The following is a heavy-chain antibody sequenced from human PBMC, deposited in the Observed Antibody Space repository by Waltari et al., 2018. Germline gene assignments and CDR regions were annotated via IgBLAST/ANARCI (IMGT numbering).Heavy chain of an antibody. CDR1: GYTFTGYY. D-gene: IGHD6-6*01. Sequence: QVQLVQSGAEVKKPGASVKVSCKASGYTFTGYYMHWVRQAPGQGLEWMGWINPNSGGTNYAQKVQGRVTMTRDTSISTAYMELSRLRSDDTAVYYCARVGRQLVRDAFDIWGQGTMVTVSS. CDR3: ARVGRQLVRDAFDI. CDR2: INPNSGGT. J-gene: IGHJ3*02. V-gene: IGHV1-2*02.